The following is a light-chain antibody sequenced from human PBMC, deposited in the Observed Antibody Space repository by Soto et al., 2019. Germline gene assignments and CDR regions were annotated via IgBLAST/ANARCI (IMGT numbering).Light chain of an antibody. J-gene: IGKJ5*01. Sequence: EIVLTQSPATLSLSPSERATLSFSVSQGVSRYLAWYQQKPGQSPRLLIYDTSNRATGIPARFSGSGSGTDFTLTISSLEPEDFAVYYCQQRSNWLITFGQGTRLEN. CDR2: DTS. V-gene: IGKV3-11*01. CDR3: QQRSNWLIT. CDR1: QGVSRY.